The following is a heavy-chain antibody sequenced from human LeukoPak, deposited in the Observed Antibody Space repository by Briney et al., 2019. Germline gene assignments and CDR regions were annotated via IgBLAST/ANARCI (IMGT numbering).Heavy chain of an antibody. CDR2: ISGSGGST. J-gene: IGHJ4*02. V-gene: IGHV3-23*01. CDR3: AKFAEYYYDSSGYYDY. D-gene: IGHD3-22*01. Sequence: GGSLRLSCAASGFTFSSYAMSWVRQAPGKGLEWVSAISGSGGSTYYADSVKGRFTISRDNSKNTLYLQMNSLRAEDTAVYYCAKFAEYYYDSSGYYDYWGQGTLVIVSS. CDR1: GFTFSSYA.